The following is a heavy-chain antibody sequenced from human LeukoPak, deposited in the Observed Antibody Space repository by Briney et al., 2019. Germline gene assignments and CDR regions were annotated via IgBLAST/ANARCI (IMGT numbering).Heavy chain of an antibody. V-gene: IGHV4-59*08. CDR3: ARHKQRGYSYGYNYGMDV. CDR1: GGSLSSYY. D-gene: IGHD5-18*01. J-gene: IGHJ6*02. CDR2: IYYSGST. Sequence: ETLSLTCTVSGGSLSSYYWSWIRQPPGKGLEWIGYIYYSGSTNYNPSLKSRVTISVDTSKNQFSLKLSSVTAADTAVYYCARHKQRGYSYGYNYGMDVWGQGTTVTVSS.